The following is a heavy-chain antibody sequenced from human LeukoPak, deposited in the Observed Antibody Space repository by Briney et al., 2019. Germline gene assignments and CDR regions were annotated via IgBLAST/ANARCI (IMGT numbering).Heavy chain of an antibody. V-gene: IGHV5-51*01. J-gene: IGHJ4*02. CDR3: ARQSRDGSKTRGYYFDY. CDR1: GYXFTDYW. D-gene: IGHD3-10*01. CDR2: IYPADSDT. Sequence: PGESLKISCQVSGYXFTDYWIGWVRQMPGKGLESKGIIYPADSDTTYSPSFQGQVTISADKSISTVYLQWSSLKASDTAKYYCARQSRDGSKTRGYYFDYWGQGTLVTVSS.